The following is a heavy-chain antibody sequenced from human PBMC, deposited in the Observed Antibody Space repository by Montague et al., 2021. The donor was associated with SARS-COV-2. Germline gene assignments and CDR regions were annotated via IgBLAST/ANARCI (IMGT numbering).Heavy chain of an antibody. V-gene: IGHV4-38-2*02. D-gene: IGHD3-10*01. CDR1: GFSIGSGDY. Sequence: SETLSLTCTVSGFSIGSGDYWGWIRQPPGKGLEWIGSIYHSGTTYYNPXXQSRLTMSTDTSTNQFSLRLTSVTAADTAVYFCGLGRGFAVGNHYCYSYGLDVWGQGTTVTVSS. CDR2: IYHSGTT. CDR3: GLGRGFAVGNHYCYSYGLDV. J-gene: IGHJ6*02.